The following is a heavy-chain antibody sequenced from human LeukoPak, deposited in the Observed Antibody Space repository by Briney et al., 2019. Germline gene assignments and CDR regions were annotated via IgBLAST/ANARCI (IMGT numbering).Heavy chain of an antibody. V-gene: IGHV4-34*01. CDR1: GGSFSGYY. D-gene: IGHD3-3*01. CDR2: INHSGST. J-gene: IGHJ4*02. Sequence: SETLSLTCAVYGGSFSGYYWSWIRQPPGKGLEWIGEINHSGSTNYNPSLKSRVTISVDTSKNQFSLKLSSVTAADTAVYYCASDFWSGYYTGRSTNYWGQGTLVTVSS. CDR3: ASDFWSGYYTGRSTNY.